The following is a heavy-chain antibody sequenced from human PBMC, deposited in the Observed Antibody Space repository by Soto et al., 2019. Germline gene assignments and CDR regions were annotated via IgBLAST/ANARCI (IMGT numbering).Heavy chain of an antibody. V-gene: IGHV3-15*01. Sequence: EVELVESGGVLVEPGGSLRLSCAASGFAFTNAWMTWVRQAPGKALEWIDRIRSQIDGGTTDYAGPVKGRFTISRDDSKNTLYLQMKSLKLEDTAVYYCTTVAYGEYVSDYWGQGTLVTVSS. CDR2: IRSQIDGGTT. CDR3: TTVAYGEYVSDY. J-gene: IGHJ4*02. CDR1: GFAFTNAW. D-gene: IGHD4-17*01.